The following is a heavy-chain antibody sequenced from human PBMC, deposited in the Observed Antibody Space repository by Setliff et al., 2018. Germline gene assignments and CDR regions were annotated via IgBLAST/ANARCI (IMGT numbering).Heavy chain of an antibody. CDR1: GDSTSNKY. J-gene: IGHJ3*02. D-gene: IGHD2-2*01. Sequence: PSETLSLTCALSGDSTSNKYWSWIRQSPGKGLEWIGYINYNGSTNYNPSLKSRVIISMDTSKNQFSLKMTSVTAADTAVYYCARGRMRGSCSGPSCTYDPFDIWGQGTPVTVSS. CDR2: INYNGST. V-gene: IGHV4-59*01. CDR3: ARGRMRGSCSGPSCTYDPFDI.